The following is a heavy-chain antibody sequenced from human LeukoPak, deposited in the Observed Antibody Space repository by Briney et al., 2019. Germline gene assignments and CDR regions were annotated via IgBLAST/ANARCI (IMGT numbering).Heavy chain of an antibody. CDR2: ISYDGSNK. D-gene: IGHD2-15*01. J-gene: IGHJ6*03. Sequence: GGSLRLSCAASGFTFSSYAMHWVRQAPGKGLEWVAVISYDGSNKYYADSVKGRFTISRDNSKNTLYLQMNSLRADDTAVYYCAREVAYYYYMDVWGKGTTVTVSS. V-gene: IGHV3-30*04. CDR3: AREVAYYYYMDV. CDR1: GFTFSSYA.